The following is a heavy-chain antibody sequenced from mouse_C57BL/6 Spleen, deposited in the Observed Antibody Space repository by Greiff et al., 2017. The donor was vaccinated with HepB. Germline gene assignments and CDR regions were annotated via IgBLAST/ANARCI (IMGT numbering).Heavy chain of an antibody. D-gene: IGHD1-1*01. J-gene: IGHJ4*01. CDR2: INPGSGGT. V-gene: IGHV1-54*01. CDR3: ARRGAYYGSRVYDMDY. CDR1: GYAFTNYL. Sequence: VQLQQSGAELVRPGTSVKMSCKASGYAFTNYLIEWVKQRPGQGLEWIGVINPGSGGTNYNEKFKGKATLTADKSSSTAYMQLSSLTSEDSAVYFWARRGAYYGSRVYDMDYWGRGTAVAVAS.